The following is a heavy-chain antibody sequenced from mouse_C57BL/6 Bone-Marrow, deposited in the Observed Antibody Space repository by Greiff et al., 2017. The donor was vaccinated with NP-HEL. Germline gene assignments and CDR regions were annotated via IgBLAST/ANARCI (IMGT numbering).Heavy chain of an antibody. CDR1: GYTFTSYG. Sequence: QVQLKESGAELARPGASVKLSCKASGYTFTSYGISWVKQRTGQGLEWIGEIYPRSGNTYYNEKFKGKATLTADKSSSTAYMELRSLTSEDSAVYFCARCDYGVFAYWGQGTLVTVSA. D-gene: IGHD2-4*01. J-gene: IGHJ3*01. CDR2: IYPRSGNT. CDR3: ARCDYGVFAY. V-gene: IGHV1-81*01.